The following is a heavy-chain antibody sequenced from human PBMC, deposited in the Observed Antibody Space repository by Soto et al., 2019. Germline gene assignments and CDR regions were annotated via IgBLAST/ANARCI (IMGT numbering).Heavy chain of an antibody. CDR3: ARLYPPLRGSSWLDY. CDR2: INHSGST. CDR1: GGSFSGYY. D-gene: IGHD6-13*01. J-gene: IGHJ4*02. Sequence: SETLCLTCAVYGGSFSGYYWSWIRQPPGKGLEWIGEINHSGSTNYNPSLKSRVTISVDTSKNQFSLKLSSVTAADTAVYYCARLYPPLRGSSWLDYWGQGTLVT. V-gene: IGHV4-34*01.